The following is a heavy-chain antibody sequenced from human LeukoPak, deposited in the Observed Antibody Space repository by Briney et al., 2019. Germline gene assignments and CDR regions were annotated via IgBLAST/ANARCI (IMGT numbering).Heavy chain of an antibody. J-gene: IGHJ4*02. CDR2: INHSGST. Sequence: KSSETLSLTCAVYGGSFSGYYWSWIRQPPGKGLEWIGEINHSGSTNYNPSLKSRVTISVDTSKNQFSLKLSSVTAADTAVYYCASSPRVKEPYVVVVPAAIFDYWGQGTLVTVSS. CDR3: ASSPRVKEPYVVVVPAAIFDY. V-gene: IGHV4-34*01. CDR1: GGSFSGYY. D-gene: IGHD2-2*01.